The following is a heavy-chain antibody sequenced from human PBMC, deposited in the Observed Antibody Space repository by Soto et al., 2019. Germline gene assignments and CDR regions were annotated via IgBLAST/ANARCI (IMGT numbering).Heavy chain of an antibody. CDR1: GFTFSSYA. J-gene: IGHJ5*02. D-gene: IGHD2-15*01. CDR2: ISSNGGST. V-gene: IGHV3-64D*06. CDR3: VPYCSGGSCYPRGNWFDP. Sequence: GGSLRLSCSASGFTFSSYAMHWVRQAPGKGLEYVSAISSNGGSTYYADSVKGRFTISRDNSKNTLYLQMSSLRAEDTAVYYCVPYCSGGSCYPRGNWFDPWGQGTLVTVSS.